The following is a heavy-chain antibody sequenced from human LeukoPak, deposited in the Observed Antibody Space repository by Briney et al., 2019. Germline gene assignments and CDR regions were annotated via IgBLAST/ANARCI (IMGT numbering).Heavy chain of an antibody. Sequence: AASVKVSCKASGGTFSSYAISWVRQAPGQRLEWMGGIIPIFGTANYAQKFQGRVTITADESTSTAYVELSSLRSEDTAVYYCARLKYSYGYWFDPWGQGTLVTVSS. CDR1: GGTFSSYA. CDR3: ARLKYSYGYWFDP. D-gene: IGHD5-18*01. CDR2: IIPIFGTA. V-gene: IGHV1-69*13. J-gene: IGHJ5*02.